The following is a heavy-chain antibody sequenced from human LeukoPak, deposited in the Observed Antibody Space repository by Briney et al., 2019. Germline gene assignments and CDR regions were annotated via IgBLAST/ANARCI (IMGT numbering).Heavy chain of an antibody. CDR2: ISSSSTI. Sequence: PGGSLRLSCAASGFTFSSYSMNWVRQAPGKGLEWVSYISSSSTIYYADSVKGRFTISRDNAKNSLYLQMNSLRAEDTAVYYCARFIAAPYYFDYWGRGTLVTVSS. V-gene: IGHV3-48*01. CDR3: ARFIAAPYYFDY. CDR1: GFTFSSYS. J-gene: IGHJ4*02. D-gene: IGHD6-13*01.